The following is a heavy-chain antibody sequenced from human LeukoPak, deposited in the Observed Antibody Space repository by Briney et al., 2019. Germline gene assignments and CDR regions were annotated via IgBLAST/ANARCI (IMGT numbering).Heavy chain of an antibody. CDR1: GFTFSSYA. Sequence: GGSLRLSCAASGFTFSSYAMSWVRQAPGKGLEWGSAISGSGGSTYYADSVKGRFTISRDNSKNTLYLQMNSLRAEDTAVYYCAKAQDIVLVPGGVFDYWGQGTLVTVSS. CDR3: AKAQDIVLVPGGVFDY. CDR2: ISGSGGST. V-gene: IGHV3-23*01. J-gene: IGHJ4*02. D-gene: IGHD2-2*01.